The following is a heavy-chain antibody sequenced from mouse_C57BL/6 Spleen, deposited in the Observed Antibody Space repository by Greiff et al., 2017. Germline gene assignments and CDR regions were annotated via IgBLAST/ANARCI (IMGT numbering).Heavy chain of an antibody. J-gene: IGHJ4*01. D-gene: IGHD1-1*02. Sequence: QVQLQQSGAELVKPGASVKLSCKASGYTFTSYWMHWVKQRPGQGLEWIGMIHPNSGSTNYNEKFKSKATLTVDKSSSTAYMQLSSLTSEDSAVYYCARETGYGLYYYAMDYWGQGTSVTVSS. V-gene: IGHV1-64*01. CDR1: GYTFTSYW. CDR3: ARETGYGLYYYAMDY. CDR2: IHPNSGST.